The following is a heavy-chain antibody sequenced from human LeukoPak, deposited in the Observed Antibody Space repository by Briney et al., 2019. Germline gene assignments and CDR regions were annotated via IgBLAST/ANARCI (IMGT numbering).Heavy chain of an antibody. J-gene: IGHJ3*02. CDR2: INWNGGST. D-gene: IGHD6-19*01. CDR3: ARVCSSGWYNARPNDAFDI. Sequence: GGSLRLSCAASGFTFDDYGMSWVRQAPGKGLEWVSGINWNGGSTGYADSVKGRFTISRDNAKNSLYLQMNSLRAEDTALYYCARVCSSGWYNARPNDAFDIWGQGTMVTVSS. CDR1: GFTFDDYG. V-gene: IGHV3-20*04.